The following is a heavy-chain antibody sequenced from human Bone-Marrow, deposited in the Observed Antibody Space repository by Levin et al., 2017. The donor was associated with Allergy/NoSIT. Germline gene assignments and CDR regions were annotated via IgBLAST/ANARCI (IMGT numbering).Heavy chain of an antibody. Sequence: PSETLSLTCSVSGSAISRGYYWGWIRQFPGRGLEWIASIYHSGSTYYNPPLRSRVTISVDTSKNQFSLKVTAVTAADAAIYYCARDDSYYGSGRHYSFDFWGHGTLVTVSS. CDR3: ARDDSYYGSGRHYSFDF. CDR2: IYHSGST. J-gene: IGHJ4*01. D-gene: IGHD3-10*01. CDR1: GSAISRGYY. V-gene: IGHV4-38-2*02.